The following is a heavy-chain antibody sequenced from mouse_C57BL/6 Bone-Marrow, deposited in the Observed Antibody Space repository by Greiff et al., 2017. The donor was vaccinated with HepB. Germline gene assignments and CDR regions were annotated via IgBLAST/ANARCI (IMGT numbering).Heavy chain of an antibody. Sequence: QVQLQQPGAELVKPGASVKLSCKASGYTFTSYWMQWVKQRPGQGLEWIGEIDPSDSYTNYNQKFKGKATLTVDTPSSTAYMQLSSLTSEDSAVYACARSRGDKGSWFAYWGQGTLVTVSA. CDR3: ARSRGDKGSWFAY. CDR2: IDPSDSYT. CDR1: GYTFTSYW. D-gene: IGHD3-3*01. V-gene: IGHV1-50*01. J-gene: IGHJ3*01.